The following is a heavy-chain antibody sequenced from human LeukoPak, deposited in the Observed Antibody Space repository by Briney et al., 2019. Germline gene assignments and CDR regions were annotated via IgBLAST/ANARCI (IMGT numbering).Heavy chain of an antibody. D-gene: IGHD3-22*01. CDR2: ISSSSSYI. V-gene: IGHV3-21*01. J-gene: IGHJ4*02. CDR1: GFTFSSYS. CDR3: ARDQKGDYYDSSGYYYFDY. Sequence: PGGSLRLSCAASGFTFSSYSMNWVRQAPGKGLEWVSSISSSSSYIYYADSVKGRFTISRDNAKNSLYLQMNSLRAEDTAVYYCARDQKGDYYDSSGYYYFDYWGQGTLVTVSS.